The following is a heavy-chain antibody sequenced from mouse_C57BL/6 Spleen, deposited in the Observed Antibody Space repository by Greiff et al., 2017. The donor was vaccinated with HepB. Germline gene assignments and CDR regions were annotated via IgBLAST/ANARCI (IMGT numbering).Heavy chain of an antibody. CDR2: IDPSDSYT. J-gene: IGHJ3*01. D-gene: IGHD1-1*01. CDR1: GYTFTSYW. Sequence: QVQLQQPGAELVMPGASVKLSCKASGYTFTSYWMHWVKQRPGQGLEWIGEIDPSDSYTNYNQKFKGKSTLTVDKSSSTACMQLSSLTSEDSAVYYCARGGSRPFAYWGQGTLVTVSA. CDR3: ARGGSRPFAY. V-gene: IGHV1-69*01.